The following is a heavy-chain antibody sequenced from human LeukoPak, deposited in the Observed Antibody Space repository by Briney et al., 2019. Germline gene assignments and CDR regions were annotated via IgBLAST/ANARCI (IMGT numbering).Heavy chain of an antibody. D-gene: IGHD2-15*01. Sequence: GGSLRLSCAASGFTFSSYGMSWVRQAPGKGLEWVSAISGSGGNTYFADSVKGRFTISRDNSKNTLYLQMNSLRAEDTAVYYCAKGFVVVVSATQSSWFDPWGQGTLVTVSS. CDR3: AKGFVVVVSATQSSWFDP. J-gene: IGHJ5*02. CDR2: ISGSGGNT. CDR1: GFTFSSYG. V-gene: IGHV3-23*01.